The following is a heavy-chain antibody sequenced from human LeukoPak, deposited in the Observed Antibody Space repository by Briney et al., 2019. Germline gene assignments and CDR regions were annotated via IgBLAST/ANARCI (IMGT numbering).Heavy chain of an antibody. CDR2: ISYDGSNK. CDR1: GFTFSSYA. V-gene: IGHV3-30-3*01. J-gene: IGHJ4*02. D-gene: IGHD2-21*01. Sequence: GGTLRLSCAASGFTFSSYAMHWVRQAPGKGLEWVAVISYDGSNKYYADSVKGRFTISRDNAKNTLYLQMNSLRAEDTAVYYCAKEVVRRVKVFDWGQGTLVTVSS. CDR3: AKEVVRRVKVFD.